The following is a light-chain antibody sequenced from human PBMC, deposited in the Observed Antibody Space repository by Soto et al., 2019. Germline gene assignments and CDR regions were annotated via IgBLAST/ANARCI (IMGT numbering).Light chain of an antibody. J-gene: IGLJ3*02. Sequence: QSVLTQAPSASGTPGQRVTISCSGSSSNIGSNTVKWYQQFPGTAPKLLIYSKNQRPSGVPDRFSGSKSGTSASLAISGLQSEDEADYYCAAWDDSRNGWVFGGGTKLTVL. CDR3: AAWDDSRNGWV. CDR2: SKN. CDR1: SSNIGSNT. V-gene: IGLV1-44*01.